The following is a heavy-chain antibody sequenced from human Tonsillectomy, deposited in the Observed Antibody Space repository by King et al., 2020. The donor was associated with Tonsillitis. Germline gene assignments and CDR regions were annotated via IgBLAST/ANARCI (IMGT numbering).Heavy chain of an antibody. CDR1: GFTFWNYG. CDR3: ARSGERLTTVTTD. Sequence: VQLVESGGRLVQPGGSLRLSCAASGFTFWNYGMSWVRQAPGKGLEWVSVVSGSGGTTYYADSVKGRFTISRDNSNDTLYLHMNNLTGEDTAVYYCARSGERLTTVTTDWGQGTLVSVSS. V-gene: IGHV3-23*04. J-gene: IGHJ4*02. D-gene: IGHD4-11*01. CDR2: VSGSGGTT.